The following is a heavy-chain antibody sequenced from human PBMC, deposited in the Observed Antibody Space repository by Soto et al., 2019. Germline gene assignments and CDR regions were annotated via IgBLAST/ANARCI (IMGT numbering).Heavy chain of an antibody. CDR3: ARDGREASGIDV. D-gene: IGHD1-26*01. J-gene: IGHJ6*02. Sequence: QVQLEESGPGLVKPAETLYLTCTASGGSISSHYWSWVRQAPGQGLEWIGCIYYRGNTFYNPSLKSRGTISVGTSNNQFSLKLDSVTPADTAVYSCARDGREASGIDVWGQGTAVTVSS. CDR2: IYYRGNT. V-gene: IGHV4-59*11. CDR1: GGSISSHY.